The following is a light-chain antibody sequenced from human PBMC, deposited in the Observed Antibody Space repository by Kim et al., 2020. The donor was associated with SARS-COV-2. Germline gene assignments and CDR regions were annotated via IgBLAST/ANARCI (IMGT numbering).Light chain of an antibody. Sequence: SYELTQPPSVSVSPGQTVSITCSGDKLGDKYACWYQQKPGQSPVMVIYEDTKRPSGIPERFSGSHSGPTATLTISGTQATDEADYYCQAWESSIVVFGGG. CDR2: EDT. J-gene: IGLJ2*01. V-gene: IGLV3-1*01. CDR3: QAWESSIVV. CDR1: KLGDKY.